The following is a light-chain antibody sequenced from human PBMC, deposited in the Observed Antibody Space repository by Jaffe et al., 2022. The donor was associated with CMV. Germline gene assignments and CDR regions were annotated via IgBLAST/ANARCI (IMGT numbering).Light chain of an antibody. J-gene: IGKJ1*01. Sequence: EILMTQSPATLSVSPGERATLSCRASQGISNNLAWYQHKPGQAPRLLIYGASTSASDIPARFSGSGSGADFTLTISSLQSEDFAVYYCQQYSDWPRTFGQGTKVEIK. V-gene: IGKV3-15*01. CDR2: GAS. CDR3: QQYSDWPRT. CDR1: QGISNN.